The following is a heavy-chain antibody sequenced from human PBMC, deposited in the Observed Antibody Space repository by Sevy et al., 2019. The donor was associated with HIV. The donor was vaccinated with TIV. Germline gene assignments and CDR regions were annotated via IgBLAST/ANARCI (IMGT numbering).Heavy chain of an antibody. J-gene: IGHJ3*02. D-gene: IGHD6-13*01. CDR3: ARSMEQQLDAFDI. CDR2: IYSYGET. Sequence: SETLSLTCTVSGASIRDSSYYWAWIRQPPGKGLEWIGNIYSYGETYYNSSLKSRVTISVDTSKNKFSLGLTSVTAADTAIYFCARSMEQQLDAFDIWGQGTMVTVSS. V-gene: IGHV4-39*01. CDR1: GASIRDSSYY.